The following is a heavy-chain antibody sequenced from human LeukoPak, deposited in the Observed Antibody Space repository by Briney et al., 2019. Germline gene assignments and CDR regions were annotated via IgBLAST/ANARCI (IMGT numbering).Heavy chain of an antibody. Sequence: GESLKISCKGSGYSFTSYWIGWVRQMPGKGLEWMGIIYPGDSDTRYSPSFQGQVTISADKSISTAYPQWSSLKASDTAMYYCARCNYGSGSYYNGGREFDYWGQGTLVTVSS. D-gene: IGHD3-10*01. CDR3: ARCNYGSGSYYNGGREFDY. CDR1: GYSFTSYW. V-gene: IGHV5-51*01. J-gene: IGHJ4*02. CDR2: IYPGDSDT.